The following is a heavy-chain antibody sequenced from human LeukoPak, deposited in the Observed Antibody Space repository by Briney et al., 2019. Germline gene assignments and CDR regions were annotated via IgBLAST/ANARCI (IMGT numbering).Heavy chain of an antibody. CDR2: TYYWSKWYN. V-gene: IGHV6-1*01. CDR1: GDSVSTNSVG. J-gene: IGHJ4*02. Sequence: SQTLSLTCAISGDSVSTNSVGWHWIRQSPSSGLEWLGKTYYWSKWYNVYAVSVKSRMTINPDTSKNQFSLQLNSVTPEDTAVYYCARSQNYAFDYWGQGALVTVSS. D-gene: IGHD1-7*01. CDR3: ARSQNYAFDY.